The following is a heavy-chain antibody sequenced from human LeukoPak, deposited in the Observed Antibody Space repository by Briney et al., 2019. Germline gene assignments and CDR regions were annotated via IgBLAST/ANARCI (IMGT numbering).Heavy chain of an antibody. Sequence: PGESLRLSCAASGFTLSNAWMSWVRQAPGKGLDWLGRIKSKPDGGAIDYAAPVKGRFIISRDDSKDILYLQMNSLKTEDTAVYYCTRDKLELRQFDYWGQGTLVTVSS. CDR1: GFTLSNAW. CDR2: IKSKPDGGAI. CDR3: TRDKLELRQFDY. D-gene: IGHD1-7*01. V-gene: IGHV3-15*01. J-gene: IGHJ4*02.